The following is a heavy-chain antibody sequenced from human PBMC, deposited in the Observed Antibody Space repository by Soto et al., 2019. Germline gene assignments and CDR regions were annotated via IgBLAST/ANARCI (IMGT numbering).Heavy chain of an antibody. V-gene: IGHV1-69*13. CDR1: GGTFSSYA. CDR3: ARGRYCSGGSCYPLPLYNWFDP. D-gene: IGHD2-15*01. CDR2: IIPIFGTA. Sequence: SVKVSCKASGGTFSSYAISWVRQAPGQGLEWMGGIIPIFGTANYAQKFQGRVTITADESTSTAYMELSSLRSEDTAVYYCARGRYCSGGSCYPLPLYNWFDPWGQGTMVTAPQ. J-gene: IGHJ5*02.